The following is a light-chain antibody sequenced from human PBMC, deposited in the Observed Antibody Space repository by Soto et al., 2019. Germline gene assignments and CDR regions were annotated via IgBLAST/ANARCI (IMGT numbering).Light chain of an antibody. CDR1: RGHNNYA. V-gene: IGLV4-69*01. J-gene: IGLJ2*01. CDR2: LYSDGSH. CDR3: QTWGTGIVV. Sequence: QPVLTQSPSASASLGASVKLTCTLNRGHNNYAIAWHQQQPGKGPRYLMKLYSDGSHNKGDGIPDRFSGSSSGTERYLTISSLQSEDEADYYCQTWGTGIVVFGGGTQLTVL.